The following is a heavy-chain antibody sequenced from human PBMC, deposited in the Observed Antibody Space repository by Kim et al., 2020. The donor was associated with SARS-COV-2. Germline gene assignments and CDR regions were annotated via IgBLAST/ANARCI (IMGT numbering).Heavy chain of an antibody. Sequence: KLQGRVTMTTDTSTSTAYMELRSLRSDDTAVYYCARDNYYDSSGLGAFDIWGQGTMVTVSS. V-gene: IGHV1-18*01. CDR3: ARDNYYDSSGLGAFDI. J-gene: IGHJ3*02. D-gene: IGHD3-22*01.